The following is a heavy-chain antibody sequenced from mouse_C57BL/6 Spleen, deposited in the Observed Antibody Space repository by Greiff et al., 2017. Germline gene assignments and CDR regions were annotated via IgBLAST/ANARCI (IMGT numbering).Heavy chain of an antibody. V-gene: IGHV1-26*01. Sequence: VQLQQSGPELVKPGASVKISCKASGYTFTDYYMNWVKQSHGKSLEWIGDINPNNGGTSYNQKFKGKATLTVDKSSSTAYMELRSLTSEDSAVYYCASCYYGSSYYFDYWGQGTTLTVSS. CDR1: GYTFTDYY. D-gene: IGHD1-1*01. J-gene: IGHJ2*01. CDR2: INPNNGGT. CDR3: ASCYYGSSYYFDY.